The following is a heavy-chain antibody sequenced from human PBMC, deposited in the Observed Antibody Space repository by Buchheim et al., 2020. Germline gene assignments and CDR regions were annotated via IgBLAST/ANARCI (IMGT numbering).Heavy chain of an antibody. CDR2: VRPNSGDT. J-gene: IGHJ5*02. D-gene: IGHD3-3*01. V-gene: IGHV1-2*06. Sequence: KKPGASVKVSCKVSGYTFTAYPIHWVRQAPGQGLEWMGRVRPNSGDTTYAEKFQGRLIFTTDTSVTTAFMELSGLTSDDTAVYYCGRDWYDFWAGYYFDLWGQGTL. CDR1: GYTFTAYP. CDR3: GRDWYDFWAGYYFDL.